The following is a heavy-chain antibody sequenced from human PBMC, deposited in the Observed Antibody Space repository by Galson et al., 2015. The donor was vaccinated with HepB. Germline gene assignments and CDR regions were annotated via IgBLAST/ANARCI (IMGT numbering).Heavy chain of an antibody. CDR1: GFTFSSYG. Sequence: SLRLSCAASGFTFSSYGMHWVRQAPGKGLEWVAVIWYDGSNKYYADSVKGRFTISRDNSKNTLYLQMNSLRAEDTAVYYCARVRDGSSGLPDYWGQGTLVTVSS. CDR2: IWYDGSNK. D-gene: IGHD6-19*01. V-gene: IGHV3-33*01. CDR3: ARVRDGSSGLPDY. J-gene: IGHJ4*02.